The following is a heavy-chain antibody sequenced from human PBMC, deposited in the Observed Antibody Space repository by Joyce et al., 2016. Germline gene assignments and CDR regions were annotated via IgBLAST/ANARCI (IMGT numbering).Heavy chain of an antibody. CDR3: ARPLNRYDSSGYYG. CDR2: IYYDACHT. J-gene: IGHJ4*02. V-gene: IGHV5-51*01. Sequence: EVQLVQSGAEVKKPGESLKISCKASATSFVYYWIAWVRQKPGKGLEWMVTIYYDACHTAYSPSFQGQVTISADKSISTAYLQWSSLKAADTAIYYCARPLNRYDSSGYYGWGQGTLVTVSS. D-gene: IGHD3-22*01. CDR1: ATSFVYYW.